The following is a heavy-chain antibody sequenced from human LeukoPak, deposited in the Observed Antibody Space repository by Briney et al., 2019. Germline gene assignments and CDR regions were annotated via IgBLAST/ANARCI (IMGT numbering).Heavy chain of an antibody. D-gene: IGHD2-2*01. CDR1: GFTFSSYG. V-gene: IGHV3-33*06. CDR3: AKGKSSTSIDY. CDR2: IWYDGSNK. Sequence: GGSLRLSCAASGFTFSSYGMHWVRQAPGKGLEGVAVIWYDGSNKYYADSVKGRFTISRDNSKNTLYLQMNSLRAEDTAVYYCAKGKSSTSIDYWGQGTLVTVSS. J-gene: IGHJ4*02.